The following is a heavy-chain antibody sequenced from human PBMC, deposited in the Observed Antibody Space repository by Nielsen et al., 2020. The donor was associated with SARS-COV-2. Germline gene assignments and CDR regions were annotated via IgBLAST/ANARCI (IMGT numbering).Heavy chain of an antibody. V-gene: IGHV3-48*04. CDR2: ISSSSSTI. CDR1: GFTFSSYS. D-gene: IGHD6-13*01. Sequence: GESLKISCAASGFTFSSYSMNWVRQAPGKGLEWVSYISSSSSTIYYADSVKGRFTISRDNAKNSLYLQMNSLRAEDTAVYYCASSSSWYPLDYWGQGTLVTVSS. J-gene: IGHJ4*02. CDR3: ASSSSWYPLDY.